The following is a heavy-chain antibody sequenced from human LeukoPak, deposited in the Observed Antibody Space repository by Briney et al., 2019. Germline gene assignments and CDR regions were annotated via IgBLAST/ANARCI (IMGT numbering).Heavy chain of an antibody. CDR1: GFTFSSYS. V-gene: IGHV3-21*01. CDR3: AREASRDSSGYYAFDI. CDR2: ISSSSSYI. J-gene: IGHJ3*02. Sequence: PGGSLRLSCAASGFTFSSYSMNWVRQAPGKGLEWVSSISSSSSYIYYADSVKGRFTISRDNAKNSLYLQMNSLRAEDTAVYYCAREASRDSSGYYAFDIWGQGTMVTVSS. D-gene: IGHD3-22*01.